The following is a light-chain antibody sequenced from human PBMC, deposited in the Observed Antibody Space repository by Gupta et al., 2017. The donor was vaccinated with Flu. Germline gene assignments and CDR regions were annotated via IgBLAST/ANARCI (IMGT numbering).Light chain of an antibody. CDR2: DVS. J-gene: IGLJ1*01. CDR1: SSDVGNSDY. V-gene: IGLV2-14*01. CDR3: SSYTSTTTFYV. Sequence: QSALTQPASVSGSPGQSITISCTGTSSDVGNSDYVSWYQQDSGKAPKLLIYDVSNRPSGVSRRFSGSKSGNTASLTISGLQAEDETDYYCSSYTSTTTFYVFGTGTKVTVL.